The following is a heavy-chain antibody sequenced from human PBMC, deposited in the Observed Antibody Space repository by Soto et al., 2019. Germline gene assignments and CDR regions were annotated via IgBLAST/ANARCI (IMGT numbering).Heavy chain of an antibody. CDR2: IKHDGSEK. D-gene: IGHD5-18*01. Sequence: PGGSLRLSCVASGFTFSNSWLSWVRQAPGKGLEWVANIKHDGSEKYYAVSAKGRFTVSRDNSKNSLYLQLNSLRVEDTAMYYCARDQGGYCYGYDYYYGMDVWGQGTTVTVSS. V-gene: IGHV3-7*05. CDR1: GFTFSNSW. J-gene: IGHJ6*02. CDR3: ARDQGGYCYGYDYYYGMDV.